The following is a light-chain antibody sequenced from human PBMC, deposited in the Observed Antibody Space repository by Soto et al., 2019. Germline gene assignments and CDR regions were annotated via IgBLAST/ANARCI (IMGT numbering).Light chain of an antibody. J-gene: IGLJ3*02. Sequence: QSALTQPASVSWSPGQSITISCTGTSSDVGGYNFVSWYQQHPGNAPKLIIHEVLNRPSGVSSRFSGSKSGNTASLTISGLQAEDDAVYYCCSHSASIHWVFGGGTKLTVL. CDR3: CSHSASIHWV. CDR2: EVL. V-gene: IGLV2-14*03. CDR1: SSDVGGYNF.